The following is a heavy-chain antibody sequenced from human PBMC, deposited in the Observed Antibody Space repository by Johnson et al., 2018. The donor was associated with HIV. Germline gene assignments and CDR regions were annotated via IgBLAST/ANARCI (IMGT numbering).Heavy chain of an antibody. D-gene: IGHD4-23*01. V-gene: IGHV3-9*01. J-gene: IGHJ3*02. CDR2: ISWNSGSI. CDR1: GFTFDDYA. CDR3: AREGGGNSVVAFDI. Sequence: VQLVESGGGLVQPGRYLRLSCAASGFTFDDYAMHWVRQAPGKGLEWVSGISWNSGSIGYADSVKGRFTISRDNAKNSLYLQMNSLRAEDTALYYCAREGGGNSVVAFDIWGQGDNGHRLF.